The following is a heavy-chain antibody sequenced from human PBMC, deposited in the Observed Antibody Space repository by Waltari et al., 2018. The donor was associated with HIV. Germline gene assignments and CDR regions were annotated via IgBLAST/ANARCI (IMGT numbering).Heavy chain of an antibody. CDR2: IYHSAST. CDR3: ARGGDGYNLAHAFDI. Sequence: QVQLQESGPGLMKPSETLSLTCTVSGRSVSSKTYYWSWIRQPPGKGLEWIGYIYHSASTNYNPSLKSRVTISVDTSKNQFSLRLTSVTAADTAVYYCARGGDGYNLAHAFDIWGQGTMVTVSS. V-gene: IGHV4-61*01. CDR1: GRSVSSKTYY. J-gene: IGHJ3*02. D-gene: IGHD5-12*01.